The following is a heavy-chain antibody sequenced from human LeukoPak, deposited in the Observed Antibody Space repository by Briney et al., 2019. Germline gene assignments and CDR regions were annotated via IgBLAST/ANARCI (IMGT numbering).Heavy chain of an antibody. CDR3: ALGRVSAFDI. CDR1: GDSVSSNSAA. Sequence: SQTLSLTCALSGDSVSSNSAAWNWIRQSPSRGLEWLGRTYYRYKWYNDYAVSVKSRLTLNPDTSKNQFSRQLNSVSPEDTAVYYCALGRVSAFDIWGQGTMVTVSS. CDR2: TYYRYKWYN. V-gene: IGHV6-1*01. J-gene: IGHJ3*02.